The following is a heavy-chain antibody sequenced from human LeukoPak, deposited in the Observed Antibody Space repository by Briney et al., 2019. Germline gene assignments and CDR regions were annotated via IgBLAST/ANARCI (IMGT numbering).Heavy chain of an antibody. Sequence: PSETLSLTCTVSGGSINSDYWSWIRRPPGKGLEWIGSIYYSGSTYYNPSLKSRVTISVDTSKNQFSLKLSSVTAADTAVYYCARHRYYYRSGSYYGAPYYMDVWGKGTTVTISS. J-gene: IGHJ6*03. CDR1: GGSINSDY. CDR3: ARHRYYYRSGSYYGAPYYMDV. V-gene: IGHV4-59*05. D-gene: IGHD3-10*01. CDR2: IYYSGST.